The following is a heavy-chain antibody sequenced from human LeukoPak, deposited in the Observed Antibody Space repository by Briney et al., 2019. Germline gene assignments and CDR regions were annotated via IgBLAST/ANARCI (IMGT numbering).Heavy chain of an antibody. CDR2: IYHSGST. Sequence: SETLSLTCTVSGGSVSSGRCYWSWIRQPPGKGLEWIGQIYHSGSTNYNPSLKSRVTISVDKSKNQFSLKLRSVTAADTAVYYCARPLSLGYCSGGSCYGRGAWFDRWGQGTLVTVSS. D-gene: IGHD2-15*01. CDR1: GGSVSSGRCY. CDR3: ARPLSLGYCSGGSCYGRGAWFDR. V-gene: IGHV4-61*01. J-gene: IGHJ5*02.